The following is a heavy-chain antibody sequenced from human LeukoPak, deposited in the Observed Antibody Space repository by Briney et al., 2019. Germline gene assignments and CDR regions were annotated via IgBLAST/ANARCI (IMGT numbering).Heavy chain of an antibody. D-gene: IGHD3-9*01. V-gene: IGHV4-34*01. Sequence: SETLSLTCAVYGGSFSGYYWSWIRQPPGKGLEWIGEINHSGSTNYNPSLKSRVTISVDTSRNQFSLKLSSVTAADTAVYYCARDYSPYYDILTGYKNSFDPWGQGTLVTVSS. J-gene: IGHJ5*02. CDR1: GGSFSGYY. CDR2: INHSGST. CDR3: ARDYSPYYDILTGYKNSFDP.